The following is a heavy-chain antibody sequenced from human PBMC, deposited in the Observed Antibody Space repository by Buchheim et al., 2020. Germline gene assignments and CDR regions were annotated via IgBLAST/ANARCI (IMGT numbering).Heavy chain of an antibody. D-gene: IGHD3-10*01. J-gene: IGHJ6*02. V-gene: IGHV3-48*03. Sequence: VQLVESGGGLVQPGGSLRLSCAASGFTFSSFEMNWVRQAPGKGLEWVSYIGPTGSPIYYADSVEGRFTISRDNARNSLLLQVNSLRAEDTAIYYCARAKSLLNAHFHGSGGARGLDVWGQGTT. CDR3: ARAKSLLNAHFHGSGGARGLDV. CDR1: GFTFSSFE. CDR2: IGPTGSPI.